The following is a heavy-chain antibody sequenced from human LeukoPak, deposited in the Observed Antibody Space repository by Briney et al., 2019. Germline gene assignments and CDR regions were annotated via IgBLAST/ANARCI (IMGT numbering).Heavy chain of an antibody. CDR1: GYTFTAHY. J-gene: IGHJ4*02. Sequence: ASVKVSCKASGYTFTAHYLHWVRQAPGQGLEWMGRINPNSGDTVYAQKFQGRVTMTRDTSISTAYMELSRLRSDDTAVYYCARADLYYDFWSGYFRPFDYWGQGTLVTVSS. CDR2: INPNSGDT. V-gene: IGHV1-2*06. D-gene: IGHD3-3*01. CDR3: ARADLYYDFWSGYFRPFDY.